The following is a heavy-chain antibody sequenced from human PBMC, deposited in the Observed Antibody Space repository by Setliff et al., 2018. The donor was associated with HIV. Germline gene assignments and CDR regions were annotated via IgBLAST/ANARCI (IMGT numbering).Heavy chain of an antibody. Sequence: GPVKVSCKASGYTLVSYYMHWVRQAPGQGLEWMGIINPSAGSTTYAQKFQGRVTLTSDTSASTVYMELSSLRSEDMAVYYCARGHSSKWYADYWGQGTLVTVSS. V-gene: IGHV1-46*01. D-gene: IGHD6-13*01. J-gene: IGHJ4*02. CDR3: ARGHSSKWYADY. CDR2: INPSAGST. CDR1: GYTLVSYY.